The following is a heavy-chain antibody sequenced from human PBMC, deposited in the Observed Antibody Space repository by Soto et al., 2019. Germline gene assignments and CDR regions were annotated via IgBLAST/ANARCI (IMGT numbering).Heavy chain of an antibody. CDR3: AVLSGGDTFDY. CDR2: IYWDDDK. CDR1: GFSLSTSGVG. D-gene: IGHD4-17*01. J-gene: IGHJ4*02. V-gene: IGHV2-5*02. Sequence: QITLKESGPPLVKPTQTLTLTCTFSGFSLSTSGVGVGWIRQPPGKALEWLALIYWDDDKRYSPSLKSRLTITKDTSKNQVVLTMTNMDPVDTATYYCAVLSGGDTFDYWGQGTLVTVSS.